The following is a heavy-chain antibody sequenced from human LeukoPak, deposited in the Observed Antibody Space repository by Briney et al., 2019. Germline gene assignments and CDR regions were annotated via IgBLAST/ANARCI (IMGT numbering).Heavy chain of an antibody. CDR2: INTNTGNP. CDR3: AREVVDTAMDRYWYFDL. CDR1: GYTFTSYA. J-gene: IGHJ2*01. D-gene: IGHD5-18*01. V-gene: IGHV7-4-1*02. Sequence: ASVKVSCTASGYTFTSYAMNWVRQAPGQGLEWMGWINTNTGNPTYAQGFTGRFVFSLDTSVSTAYLQISSLKAEDTAVYYCAREVVDTAMDRYWYFDLWGRGTLVTVSS.